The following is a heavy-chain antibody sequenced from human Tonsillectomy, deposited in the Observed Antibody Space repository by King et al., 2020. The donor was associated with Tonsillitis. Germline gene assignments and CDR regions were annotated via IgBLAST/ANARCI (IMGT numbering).Heavy chain of an antibody. CDR3: TIQHDGDYPDY. Sequence: LQLQESGPGLVKPSETLSLTCTVSGGSITRSNYYWGWIRQSPRNGLEWIGSVYYTGSTYYNSSLKSRVIVSLDTSKNHFSLRLSSVTAADTAVYYCTIQHDGDYPDYRGQGILVTVSS. D-gene: IGHD4-17*01. CDR1: GGSITRSNYY. CDR2: VYYTGST. J-gene: IGHJ4*02. V-gene: IGHV4-39*01.